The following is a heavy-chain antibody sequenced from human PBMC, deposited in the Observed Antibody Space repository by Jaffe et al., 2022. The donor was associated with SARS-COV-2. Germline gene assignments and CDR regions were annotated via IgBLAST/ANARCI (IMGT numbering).Heavy chain of an antibody. D-gene: IGHD2-8*01. CDR2: VNTNGGST. CDR3: AKPPTADNGRGFFDL. CDR1: GFTFSSYA. V-gene: IGHV3-23*01. J-gene: IGHJ4*02. Sequence: EVQLLESGGGLVQPGGSLRLSCAASGFTFSSYAMSWVRQAPGKGLEWVSTVNTNGGSTFYADSVKGRFTISRDNSKNTLYLQMNSLRAEDTAVYYCAKPPTADNGRGFFDLWGQGSLVTVSS.